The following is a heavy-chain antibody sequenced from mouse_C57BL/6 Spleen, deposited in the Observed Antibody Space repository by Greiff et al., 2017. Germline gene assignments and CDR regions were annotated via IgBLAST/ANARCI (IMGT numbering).Heavy chain of an antibody. Sequence: EVQLKESGAELVRPGASVKLSCTASGFNIKDYYMHWVKQRPEQGLEWIGRIDPEDGDTEYAPKFQGKATMTADTSSNTAYLQLSSLTSEDTAVYYCTTWGYSNYGAMDYWGQGTSVTVSS. V-gene: IGHV14-1*01. D-gene: IGHD2-5*01. CDR2: IDPEDGDT. CDR1: GFNIKDYY. CDR3: TTWGYSNYGAMDY. J-gene: IGHJ4*01.